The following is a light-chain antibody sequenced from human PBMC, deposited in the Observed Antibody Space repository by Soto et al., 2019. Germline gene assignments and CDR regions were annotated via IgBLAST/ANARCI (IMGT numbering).Light chain of an antibody. V-gene: IGLV2-8*01. CDR1: SSDVGGYNY. J-gene: IGLJ2*01. CDR3: SSYACSKTPGI. Sequence: QSALTQPPSASGSPGQSVTISCTGTSSDVGGYNYVSWYQQHPGKAPKFLIFEVSRRPSGVPDRFSGSKSGNTASLTVSGLQADDAADYSCSSYACSKTPGIFGGRTK. CDR2: EVS.